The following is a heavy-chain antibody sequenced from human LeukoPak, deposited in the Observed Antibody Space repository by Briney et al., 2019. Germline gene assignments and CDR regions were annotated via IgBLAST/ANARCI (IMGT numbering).Heavy chain of an antibody. J-gene: IGHJ6*03. D-gene: IGHD6-13*01. CDR1: GYTFTSYA. CDR3: AREAHPRSSSWYLVYYYYYMDV. CDR2: INTNTGNP. Sequence: ASVKVSCKACGYTFTSYAMNWVRQAPGQGLEWMGWINTNTGNPTYAQGFTGRCVFSLDTSVSTAYLQISSLKAEDTAVYYCAREAHPRSSSWYLVYYYYYMDVWGKGTTVTVSS. V-gene: IGHV7-4-1*02.